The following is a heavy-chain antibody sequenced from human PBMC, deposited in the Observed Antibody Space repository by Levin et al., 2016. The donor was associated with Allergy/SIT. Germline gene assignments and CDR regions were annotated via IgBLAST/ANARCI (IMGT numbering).Heavy chain of an antibody. Sequence: GESLKISCKGSGYSFTSYWIGWVRQMPGKGLEWMGIIYPGDSDTRYSPSFQGQVTISADKSISTAYLQWSSLKASDTAMYYCARHRHSGNYYYYYGMDVWGQGTTVTVSS. CDR2: IYPGDSDT. CDR3: ARHRHSGNYYYYYGMDV. CDR1: GYSFTSYW. D-gene: IGHD2-15*01. J-gene: IGHJ6*02. V-gene: IGHV5-51*01.